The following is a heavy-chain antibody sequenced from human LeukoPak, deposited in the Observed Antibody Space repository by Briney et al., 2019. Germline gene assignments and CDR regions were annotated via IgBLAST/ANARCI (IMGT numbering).Heavy chain of an antibody. CDR2: ISGSGGST. Sequence: GGSLRLSCAASGFTFSTYAMSWVRQAPGKGLEWVSAISGSGGSTYYADSVKGRFTISRDNSKSTLYLQMNSLRAEDTAVYYCAKDLTVTSYYYYYDMDDWGQGTTVTVSS. CDR1: GFTFSTYA. J-gene: IGHJ6*02. D-gene: IGHD4-17*01. CDR3: AKDLTVTSYYYYYDMDD. V-gene: IGHV3-23*01.